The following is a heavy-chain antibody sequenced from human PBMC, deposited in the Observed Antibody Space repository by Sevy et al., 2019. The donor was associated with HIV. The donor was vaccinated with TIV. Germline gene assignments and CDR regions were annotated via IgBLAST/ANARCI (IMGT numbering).Heavy chain of an antibody. V-gene: IGHV4-39*01. CDR3: ARHLPSPYSSSSNFDY. CDR1: GGSISSSSYY. D-gene: IGHD6-6*01. J-gene: IGHJ4*02. CDR2: IYYSGST. Sequence: LSLTCTVSGGSISSSSYYWGWIRQPPGKGLEWIGSIYYSGSTYYNPSLKSRVTISVDTSKNQFSLKLSSVTAADTAVYYCARHLPSPYSSSSNFDYWGQGTLVTVSS.